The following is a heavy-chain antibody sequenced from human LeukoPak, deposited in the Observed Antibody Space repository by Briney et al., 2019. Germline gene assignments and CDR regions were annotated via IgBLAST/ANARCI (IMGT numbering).Heavy chain of an antibody. CDR2: INHSGST. CDR3: ARGGCSSTSRYTGGFDY. CDR1: GGSFSGYY. Sequence: SETLSLTCAVYGGSFSGYYWSWIRQPPGKGLEWIGEINHSGSTNYNPSLKSRVTISVDTSKNQFSLKLSSVTAADTAVYYCARGGCSSTSRYTGGFDYWGQGTLVTVSS. D-gene: IGHD2-2*02. J-gene: IGHJ4*02. V-gene: IGHV4-34*01.